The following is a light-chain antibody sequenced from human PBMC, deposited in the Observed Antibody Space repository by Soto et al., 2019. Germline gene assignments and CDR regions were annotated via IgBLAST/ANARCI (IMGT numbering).Light chain of an antibody. CDR1: SSNIGGYNV. CDR2: VGI. CDR3: CSYVGATTYV. J-gene: IGLJ1*01. Sequence: QSVLTQPASVSGSPGQSITISCSGTSSNIGGYNVVSWYQQHPGKAPKVIVYVGIKRPSGVSDRFSGSTSGSTASLTISGLQAEDEAEYYCCSYVGATTYVFGSGTKVTVL. V-gene: IGLV2-23*01.